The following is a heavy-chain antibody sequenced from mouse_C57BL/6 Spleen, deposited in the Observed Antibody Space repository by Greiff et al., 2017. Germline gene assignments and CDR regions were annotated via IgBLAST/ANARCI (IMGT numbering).Heavy chain of an antibody. CDR1: GYAFTNYL. V-gene: IGHV1-54*01. CDR3: ARSYSNLPLAY. D-gene: IGHD2-5*01. J-gene: IGHJ3*01. CDR2: INPGSGGT. Sequence: QVQLKESGAELVRPGTSVKVSCKASGYAFTNYLIEWVKQRPGQGLEWIGVINPGSGGTNYNEKFKGKATLTADKSSSTAYMQLSSLTSEDSAVYFCARSYSNLPLAYGGQGTLVTVSA.